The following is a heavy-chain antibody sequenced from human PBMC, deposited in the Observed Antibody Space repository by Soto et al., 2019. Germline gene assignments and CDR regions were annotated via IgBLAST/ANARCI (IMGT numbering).Heavy chain of an antibody. CDR1: GGTFSSYA. D-gene: IGHD1-26*01. CDR2: IIPIFGTA. V-gene: IGHV1-69*01. Sequence: SVKVSCKASGGTFSSYAISWVRQAPVQGLEWMGGIIPIFGTANYAQKFQGRVTITADESTSTAYMELSSLRSEDTAVYYCARGLIVGATIPSGHDYWGQGTLVTVSS. J-gene: IGHJ4*02. CDR3: ARGLIVGATIPSGHDY.